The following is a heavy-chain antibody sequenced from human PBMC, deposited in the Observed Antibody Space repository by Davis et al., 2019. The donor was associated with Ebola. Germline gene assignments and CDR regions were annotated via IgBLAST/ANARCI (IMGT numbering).Heavy chain of an antibody. V-gene: IGHV1-2*04. CDR2: INPNSGGT. D-gene: IGHD6-19*01. Sequence: ASVKVSCKASGYTFTGYYMHWVRQAPGQGLEWMGWINPNSGGTNYAQKFQGWVTMTRDTSISTAYMELSRLRSDDTAVYYCARDRSRYSSGWYDYWGQGTLVTVSS. CDR3: ARDRSRYSSGWYDY. J-gene: IGHJ4*02. CDR1: GYTFTGYY.